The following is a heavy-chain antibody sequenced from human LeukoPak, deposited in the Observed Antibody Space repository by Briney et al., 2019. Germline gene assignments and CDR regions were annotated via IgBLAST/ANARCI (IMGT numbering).Heavy chain of an antibody. V-gene: IGHV1-18*04. CDR3: AANDILTGYASP. D-gene: IGHD3-9*01. J-gene: IGHJ5*02. Sequence: ASVKVSCKASGYTFTGYYMHWVRQAPGQGLEWMGWISAYNGNTNYAQKLQGRVTTTTDTSTSTAYMELRSLRSDDTAVYYCAANDILTGYASPWGQGTLVTVSS. CDR1: GYTFTGYY. CDR2: ISAYNGNT.